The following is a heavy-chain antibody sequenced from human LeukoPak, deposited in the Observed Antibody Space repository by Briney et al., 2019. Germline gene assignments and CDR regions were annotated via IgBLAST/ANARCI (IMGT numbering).Heavy chain of an antibody. Sequence: SGTLSLTCTVSGDSINSLDLWSWVRQPPGKGLEWIGKMYLSGTTHSNPSVKSRVTISIDKSKNQFFLNLSSVTAADTAVYYCAGLVGRYSSGLYYYYFDYWGQGTLVTVSS. CDR2: MYLSGTT. V-gene: IGHV4-4*02. CDR3: AGLVGRYSSGLYYYYFDY. D-gene: IGHD3-22*01. J-gene: IGHJ4*02. CDR1: GDSINSLDL.